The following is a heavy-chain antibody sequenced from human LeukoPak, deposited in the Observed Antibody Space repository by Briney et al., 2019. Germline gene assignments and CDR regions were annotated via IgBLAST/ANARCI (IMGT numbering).Heavy chain of an antibody. CDR2: IRYDGRNK. CDR1: GFTFSSYA. CDR3: ARLRRSYYYYYMDV. V-gene: IGHV3-30*02. Sequence: PGGSLRLSCAASGFTFSSYAMHWVRQAPGKGLEWVAFIRYDGRNKYYADSVKGRFTISRDNSKNTLYLQMNSLRPEDTAVYYCARLRRSYYYYYMDVWGKGTTVTISS. D-gene: IGHD4-17*01. J-gene: IGHJ6*03.